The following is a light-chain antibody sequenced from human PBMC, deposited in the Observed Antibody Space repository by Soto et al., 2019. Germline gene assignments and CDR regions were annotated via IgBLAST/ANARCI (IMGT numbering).Light chain of an antibody. CDR2: LGS. V-gene: IGKV2-28*01. J-gene: IGKJ3*01. CDR1: QSLLYSNGNTY. CDR3: MQAVQTPFT. Sequence: DIVMTQSPLSLSVTPGEPASISCRSSQSLLYSNGNTYLDWYLQKPGQSPQLLIYLGSNRASGVHDRFSGSGSGTDFTLKISRVEAEDVGVYYCMQAVQTPFTFGPGTTVDTK.